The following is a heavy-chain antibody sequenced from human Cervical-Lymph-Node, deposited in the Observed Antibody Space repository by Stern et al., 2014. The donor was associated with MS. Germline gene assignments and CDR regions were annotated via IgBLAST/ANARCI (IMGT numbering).Heavy chain of an antibody. J-gene: IGHJ4*02. Sequence: VQLVQSGAELIRPGESLKISCKGSGFKFSIYWIAWVRQMPGQGLEWMGIIYPGDSETRYRPSFQGQVTMSADNSTSTAYMHWSTLNASDTAMYFCARQTTAWASDVWGQGTLVTVSS. CDR2: IYPGDSET. V-gene: IGHV5-51*01. CDR3: ARQTTAWASDV. D-gene: IGHD1-14*01. CDR1: GFKFSIYW.